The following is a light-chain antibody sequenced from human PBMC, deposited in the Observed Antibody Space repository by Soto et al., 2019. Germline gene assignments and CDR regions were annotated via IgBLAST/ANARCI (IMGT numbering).Light chain of an antibody. V-gene: IGKV3-20*01. J-gene: IGKJ1*01. CDR3: HQYDSSPAT. Sequence: EIVMTQSPVTLSVSPGERTTLSCRASQSFSSGYLAWYQQKPGQAPRLLIYGASSRATDIPDRFSGSGSGTDFTLTISRLEPEDFAVYYCHQYDSSPATFGQGTKVDIK. CDR1: QSFSSGY. CDR2: GAS.